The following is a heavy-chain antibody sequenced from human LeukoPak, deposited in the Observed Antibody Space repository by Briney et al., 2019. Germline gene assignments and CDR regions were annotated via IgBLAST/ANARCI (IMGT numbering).Heavy chain of an antibody. V-gene: IGHV4-39*01. D-gene: IGHD3-22*01. Sequence: SETLSLTCTVSGGSISSSSYYWGWIRQPPGEWLEWIGSIYYSGSTYYNPSLKSRVTISVDTSKNQFSLKLSSVTAADTAVYYCARQSYDSSGYYNYWGQGTLVTVSS. CDR2: IYYSGST. CDR1: GGSISSSSYY. J-gene: IGHJ4*02. CDR3: ARQSYDSSGYYNY.